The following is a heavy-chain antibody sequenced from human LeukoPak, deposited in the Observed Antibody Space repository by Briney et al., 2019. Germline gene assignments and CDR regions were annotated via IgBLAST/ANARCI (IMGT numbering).Heavy chain of an antibody. CDR1: GYTFTSYY. CDR3: ARAVVVITPRTTKIKRYYFDY. Sequence: ASVKVSCKASGYTFTSYYMHWVRQAPGQGLEWMGIINPSGGSTSYAQKFQGRVTMTRDTSTSTAYLELSSLRSEDTAVYYCARAVVVITPRTTKIKRYYFDYWGQGTLVTVSS. D-gene: IGHD3-22*01. CDR2: INPSGGST. V-gene: IGHV1-46*01. J-gene: IGHJ4*02.